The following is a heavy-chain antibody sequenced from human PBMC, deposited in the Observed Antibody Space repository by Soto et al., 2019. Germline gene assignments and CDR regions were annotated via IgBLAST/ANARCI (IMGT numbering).Heavy chain of an antibody. J-gene: IGHJ1*01. V-gene: IGHV3-48*01. D-gene: IGHD2-15*01. CDR1: GFTFSSYS. CDR3: ARVRFQYELRPARAEYFQH. CDR2: ISSSSSTI. Sequence: GGSLRLSCAASGFTFSSYSMNWVRQAPGKGLEWVSYISSSSSTIYYADSVKGRFTISRDNAKNSLYLQMNSLRAEDTAVYYCARVRFQYELRPARAEYFQHWGQGTLVTVSS.